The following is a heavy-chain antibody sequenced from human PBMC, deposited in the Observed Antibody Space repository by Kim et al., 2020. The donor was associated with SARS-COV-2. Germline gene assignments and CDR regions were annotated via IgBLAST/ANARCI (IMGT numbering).Heavy chain of an antibody. CDR2: INHSGST. Sequence: SETLSLTCAVYGGSFSGYYWSWIRQPPGKGLEWIGEINHSGSTNYNPSLKSRVTISVDTSKNQFSLKLSSVTAADTAVYYCARPISGHYFDYWGQGTLVTVSS. V-gene: IGHV4-34*01. J-gene: IGHJ4*02. CDR3: ARPISGHYFDY. CDR1: GGSFSGYY. D-gene: IGHD7-27*01.